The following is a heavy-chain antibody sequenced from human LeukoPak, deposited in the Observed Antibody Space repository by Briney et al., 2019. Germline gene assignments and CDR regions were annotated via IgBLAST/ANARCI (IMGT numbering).Heavy chain of an antibody. V-gene: IGHV3-23*01. D-gene: IGHD6-13*01. J-gene: IGHJ3*01. CDR1: GFTFSGYA. Sequence: GGSLRLSCAASGFTFSGYAMSWVRQAPGKGPEWVSAITDSGGATYYADSVKGRFTISRDNSGNTLYLQMNSLRAEDTALYYCAKGLYSSRCDGFDAWSQGTMITVSS. CDR2: ITDSGGAT. CDR3: AKGLYSSRCDGFDA.